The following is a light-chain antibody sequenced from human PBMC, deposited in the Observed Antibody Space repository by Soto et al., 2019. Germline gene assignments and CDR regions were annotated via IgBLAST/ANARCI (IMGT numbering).Light chain of an antibody. CDR2: GAS. V-gene: IGKV1-6*01. J-gene: IGKJ5*01. CDR3: LQNLNYFIA. Sequence: AIQLTQSPSSLSASVGDRVTISCRASRDIRNVLAWYQHAPGKDPKLLIYGASILHSGVPSMFNGSGSRTDFTLTISSLLRREFATYYCLQNLNYFIACGEGTRRETK. CDR1: RDIRNV.